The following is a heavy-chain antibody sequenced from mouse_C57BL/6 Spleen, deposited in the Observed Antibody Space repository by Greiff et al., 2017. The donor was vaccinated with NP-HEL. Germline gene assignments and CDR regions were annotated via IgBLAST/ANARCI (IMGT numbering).Heavy chain of an antibody. CDR3: ARWNYGFDY. D-gene: IGHD1-1*02. Sequence: VQLQQSGAELVRPGASVKLSCKASGYTFTDYYINWVKQRPGQGLEWIARIYPGSGNTYYNEKFKGKATLTAEKSSSTAYMQLSSLTSEDSAVYFCARWNYGFDYWGQGTTLTVSS. CDR2: IYPGSGNT. CDR1: GYTFTDYY. J-gene: IGHJ2*01. V-gene: IGHV1-76*01.